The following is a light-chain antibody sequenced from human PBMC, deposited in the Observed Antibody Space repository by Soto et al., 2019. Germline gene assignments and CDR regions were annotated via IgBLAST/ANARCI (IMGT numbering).Light chain of an antibody. J-gene: IGKJ4*01. CDR1: QSVNSN. CDR3: EQYNNWPLT. V-gene: IGKV3-15*01. Sequence: EIVMTQSPATLSVSPGERATLSCRASQSVNSNLAWYQQKRGQAPRLLIYEASSRATGIPARFSASGSGTEFTLTISSLQSEDCAVYYCEQYNNWPLTFGGGTNVEIK. CDR2: EAS.